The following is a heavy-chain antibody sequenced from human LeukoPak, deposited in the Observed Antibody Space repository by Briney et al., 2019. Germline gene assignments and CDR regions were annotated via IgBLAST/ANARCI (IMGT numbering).Heavy chain of an antibody. D-gene: IGHD3-3*01. V-gene: IGHV3-21*01. Sequence: PSETLSLTCTVSGGSISSYYWSWVRQAPGKGLEWVSSISSSSSYIYYADSVKGRFTISRDNAKNSLYLQMNSLRAEDTAVYYCARGFLEWLLYGGNYFDYWGQGTLVTVSS. CDR2: ISSSSSYI. CDR1: GGSISSYY. J-gene: IGHJ4*02. CDR3: ARGFLEWLLYGGNYFDY.